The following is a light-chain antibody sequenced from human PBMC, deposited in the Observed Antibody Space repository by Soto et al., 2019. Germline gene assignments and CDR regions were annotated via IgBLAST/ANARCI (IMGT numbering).Light chain of an antibody. CDR3: QQYESYSPLT. J-gene: IGKJ4*01. CDR1: QSINSW. Sequence: DIQMTQSLATLSASVGDRVTITCRASQSINSWLAWYQQKPGKAPKLLIYKASGLESGGPSRFSGSGSGTDFTLTISSLQPDDFATYHCQQYESYSPLTFGGGTKVDIK. V-gene: IGKV1-5*03. CDR2: KAS.